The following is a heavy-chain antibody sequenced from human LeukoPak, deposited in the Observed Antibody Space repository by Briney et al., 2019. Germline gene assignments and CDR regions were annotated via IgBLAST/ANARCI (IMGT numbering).Heavy chain of an antibody. J-gene: IGHJ6*03. CDR1: GGSISISGYY. CDR3: ANTLLSPVGLMDV. D-gene: IGHD1-26*01. Sequence: SETLSLTCTVSGGSISISGYYWGWIRQPPGKGLEWIGEINHSGSTNYNPSLKSRVTISVDTSKNQFSLKLSSVTAADTAVYCCANTLLSPVGLMDVWGKGTTVTVSS. V-gene: IGHV4-39*07. CDR2: INHSGST.